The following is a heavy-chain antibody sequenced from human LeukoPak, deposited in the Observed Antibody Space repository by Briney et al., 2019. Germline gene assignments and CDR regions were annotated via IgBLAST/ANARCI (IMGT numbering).Heavy chain of an antibody. V-gene: IGHV3-21*01. D-gene: IGHD2-2*01. CDR2: ISSSSSYI. CDR3: ARQCSITSCL. J-gene: IGHJ4*02. Sequence: GGSLRLSCAASGLTFSSYSMNWVRQAPGKGLEWVSSISSSSSYIYYADSVKGRFTISRGNAKNSLYLQMNSLRAEDTAVYYCARQCSITSCLWGQGTLVTVSS. CDR1: GLTFSSYS.